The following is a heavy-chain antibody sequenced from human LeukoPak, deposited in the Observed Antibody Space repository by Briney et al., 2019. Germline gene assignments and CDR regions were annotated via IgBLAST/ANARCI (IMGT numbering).Heavy chain of an antibody. D-gene: IGHD1-1*01. CDR3: ARASVRWNDVSYYGMDV. CDR2: ISSNGGST. CDR1: GFTFSSYA. V-gene: IGHV3-64*01. Sequence: PGGSLGLSCAASGFTFSSYAMHWVRQAPGKGLEYVSAISSNGGSTYYANSVKGRFTISRDNSKNTLYLQMGSLRAEDMAVYYCARASVRWNDVSYYGMDVWGQGTTVTVSS. J-gene: IGHJ6*02.